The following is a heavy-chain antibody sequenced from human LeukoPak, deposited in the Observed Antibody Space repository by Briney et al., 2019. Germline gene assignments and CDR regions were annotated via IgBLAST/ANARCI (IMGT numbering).Heavy chain of an antibody. D-gene: IGHD4-23*01. CDR1: GFTVSSSY. Sequence: GGSLRLSCAASGFTVSSSYMSWVRQAPGKGLEWVSFIYSGGRTYYADSVKGRFTISRDNSKNTLYLQMNSLRAEDTAVYYCASGMTTVERVDYWGQGTLVTVSS. CDR3: ASGMTTVERVDY. J-gene: IGHJ4*02. CDR2: IYSGGRT. V-gene: IGHV3-53*01.